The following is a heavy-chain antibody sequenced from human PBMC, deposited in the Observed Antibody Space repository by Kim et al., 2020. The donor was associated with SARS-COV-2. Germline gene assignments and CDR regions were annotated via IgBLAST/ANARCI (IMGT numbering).Heavy chain of an antibody. V-gene: IGHV4-39*01. D-gene: IGHD3-22*01. Sequence: SETLSLTCTVSGGSISSSSYYWGWIRQPPGKGLEWIGSIYYSGSTYYNPSLKSRVTISVDTAKNQFSLKLSSVTAADTAVYYCGSNYYDSSGYYYEYYYYGMDVWGQGTTVTVSS. CDR2: IYYSGST. CDR1: GGSISSSSYY. J-gene: IGHJ6*02. CDR3: GSNYYDSSGYYYEYYYYGMDV.